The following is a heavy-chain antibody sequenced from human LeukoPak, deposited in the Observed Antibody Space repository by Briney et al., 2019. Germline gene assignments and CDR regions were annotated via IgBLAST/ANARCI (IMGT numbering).Heavy chain of an antibody. V-gene: IGHV3-23*01. CDR3: AKDASTNPMPLFDY. Sequence: GGSLRRSCAAFGFTFSSYAMSWVREAPGKGLEWVSVISGSGGSTYYADSVKGRFTISRDNSKNTLYLQMNSLRAEDTAVYYCAKDASTNPMPLFDYWGQGTLVTVSS. CDR1: GFTFSSYA. CDR2: ISGSGGST. J-gene: IGHJ4*02. D-gene: IGHD2-2*01.